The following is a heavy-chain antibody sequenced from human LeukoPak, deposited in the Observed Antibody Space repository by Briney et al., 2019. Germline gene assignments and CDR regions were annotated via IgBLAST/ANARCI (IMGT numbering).Heavy chain of an antibody. CDR2: IYYSGST. CDR1: GGSISSSSYY. Sequence: SETLSLTCTVSGGSISSSSYYWGWIRQPPGKGLEWIGSIYYSGSTYYNPSLKSRVTISVDTSKNQFSLKLSSLTAADTAVYYCAREIYCSSTSCYTRKMDVWGKGTTVTVSS. J-gene: IGHJ6*04. CDR3: AREIYCSSTSCYTRKMDV. D-gene: IGHD2-2*02. V-gene: IGHV4-39*07.